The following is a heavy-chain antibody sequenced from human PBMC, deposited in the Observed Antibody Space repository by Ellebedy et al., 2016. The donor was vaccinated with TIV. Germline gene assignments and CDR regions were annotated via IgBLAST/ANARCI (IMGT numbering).Heavy chain of an antibody. J-gene: IGHJ4*02. CDR1: GYTFASNG. D-gene: IGHD4-23*01. Sequence: AASVKVSCKASGYTFASNGISWVRQAPGQGLEWMGWISAYNGNIKYEQKFQGRVTMTTDTSTSTAYMELTSLRSDDTAVFYCARDGGWQPGRGRPLDNWGQGTLVTVSS. CDR2: ISAYNGNI. CDR3: ARDGGWQPGRGRPLDN. V-gene: IGHV1-18*04.